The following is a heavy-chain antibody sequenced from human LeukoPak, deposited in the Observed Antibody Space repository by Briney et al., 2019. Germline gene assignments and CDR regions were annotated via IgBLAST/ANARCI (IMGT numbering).Heavy chain of an antibody. V-gene: IGHV3-23*01. D-gene: IGHD5-12*01. J-gene: IGHJ4*02. CDR3: AKDYSGYDLSAGY. CDR2: ISASGRST. CDR1: GFTFSNYA. Sequence: TGGSLRLSCAGSGFTFSNYALSWVRQAPGKGLERVSVISASGRSTYYADSLKGRFTISRDNSKNTLYLQINSLRAEDTAVYYCAKDYSGYDLSAGYWGQGTLVTVSS.